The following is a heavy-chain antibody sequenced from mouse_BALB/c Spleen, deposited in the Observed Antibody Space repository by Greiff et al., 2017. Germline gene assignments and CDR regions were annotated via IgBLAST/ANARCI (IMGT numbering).Heavy chain of an antibody. CDR3: TRSNYGSRAMDY. Sequence: QVQLQQSGAELVRPGASVTLSCKASGYTFTDYEMHWVKQTPVHGLEWIGAIDPETGGTAYNQKFKGKATLTADKSSSTAYMELRSLTSEDSAVYYCTRSNYGSRAMDYWGQGTSVTVSS. CDR1: GYTFTDYE. CDR2: IDPETGGT. V-gene: IGHV1-15*01. J-gene: IGHJ4*01. D-gene: IGHD1-1*01.